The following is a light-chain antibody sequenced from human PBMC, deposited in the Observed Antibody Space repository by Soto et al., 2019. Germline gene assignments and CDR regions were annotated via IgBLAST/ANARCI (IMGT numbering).Light chain of an antibody. CDR2: GAS. CDR3: QKYGRSPYT. V-gene: IGKV3-20*01. CDR1: QSLSSRN. J-gene: IGKJ2*01. Sequence: EIVLTQSPGTLSVSPGERATLSCRASQSLSSRNLAWYQQKPGQAPRLLIFGASTRATGIPDRFSGSGSVTDFTLTISRLEPEAFAVYYYQKYGRSPYTFGQGTKLEIK.